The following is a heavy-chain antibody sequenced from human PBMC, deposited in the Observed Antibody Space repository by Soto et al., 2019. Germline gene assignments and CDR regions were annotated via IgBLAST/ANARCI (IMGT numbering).Heavy chain of an antibody. Sequence: PSETLSLTCTVSGGSISSYYWSWVRQPPGKGLEWIGYIYYSGSTNYNPSLKSRVTISVDTSKNQFSLKLSSVTAADTAVYYCARHSRARTLFFDYWGQGTLVTVSS. CDR3: ARHSRARTLFFDY. D-gene: IGHD6-6*01. CDR1: GGSISSYY. V-gene: IGHV4-59*08. CDR2: IYYSGST. J-gene: IGHJ4*02.